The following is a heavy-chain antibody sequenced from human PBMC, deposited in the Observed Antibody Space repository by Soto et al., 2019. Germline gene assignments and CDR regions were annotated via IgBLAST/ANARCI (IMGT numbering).Heavy chain of an antibody. CDR1: GYTFTSYA. Sequence: GPSVKVSCKASGYTFTSYAMHWVRQAPGQRLEWMGWINAGNGNTKYSQKFQGRVTITRDTSASTAYMELSSLRSEDTAVYYCARARHSSSWRTIDYWGQGTLVTVSS. J-gene: IGHJ4*02. CDR2: INAGNGNT. V-gene: IGHV1-3*01. D-gene: IGHD6-13*01. CDR3: ARARHSSSWRTIDY.